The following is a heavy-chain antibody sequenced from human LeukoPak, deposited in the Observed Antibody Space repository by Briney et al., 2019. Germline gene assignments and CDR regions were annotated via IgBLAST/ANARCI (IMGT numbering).Heavy chain of an antibody. D-gene: IGHD6-13*01. V-gene: IGHV4-59*11. CDR1: GGSINNHF. J-gene: IGHJ4*02. CDR3: ARGGPWTAAGFDY. Sequence: SETLSLTCNVSGGSINNHFWSWIRQPPGKGLEWIGYIFSSGSTNYNPSLKSRVTFSVDTSKNQFSPKVTSVTAADTAVYFCARGGPWTAAGFDYWGQGTLVTVSS. CDR2: IFSSGST.